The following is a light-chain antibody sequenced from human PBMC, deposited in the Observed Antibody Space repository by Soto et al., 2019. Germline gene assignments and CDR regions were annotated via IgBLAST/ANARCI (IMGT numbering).Light chain of an antibody. CDR3: QQYNSYGT. J-gene: IGKJ1*01. CDR2: KAS. CDR1: QSISSW. V-gene: IGKV1-5*03. Sequence: DIQMTQSPSTLSASVGDRVTITCRASQSISSWLAWYRQKPGKAPKLLIYKASSLESGVPSRLSGSGSGTEFTLTISSLQPDDFATYYCQQYNSYGTFGQGTKVDIK.